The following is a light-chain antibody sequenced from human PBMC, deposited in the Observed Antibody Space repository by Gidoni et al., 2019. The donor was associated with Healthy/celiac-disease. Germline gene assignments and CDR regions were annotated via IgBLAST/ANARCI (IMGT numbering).Light chain of an antibody. CDR3: QQSYSTPPYT. CDR1: QSVLDSSNNKNY. V-gene: IGKV4-1*01. J-gene: IGKJ2*01. CDR2: WAS. Sequence: DMVMTQYPDSLAGSLGERATMNCKSSQSVLDSSNNKNYLAWYQQKPGQPPKLLIYWASTRESGVPDRFSGSGSGTDFTLTISSLQAEDVAVYYCQQSYSTPPYTFGQGTKLEIK.